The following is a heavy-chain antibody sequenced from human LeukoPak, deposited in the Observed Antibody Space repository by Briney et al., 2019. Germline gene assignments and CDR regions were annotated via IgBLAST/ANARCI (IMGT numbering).Heavy chain of an antibody. CDR2: ISYSGTT. V-gene: IGHV4-59*08. D-gene: IGHD3-10*01. Sequence: SETPSLTCTVSGGSMSSYYWSWIRQSPGKGLEWVGYISYSGTTNYNPSLKSRVTISLGTSKNRFSLNLTSVTAAVTAVYYCARHGSGTSLALYPWGQGTLVTVSS. CDR3: ARHGSGTSLALYP. J-gene: IGHJ5*02. CDR1: GGSMSSYY.